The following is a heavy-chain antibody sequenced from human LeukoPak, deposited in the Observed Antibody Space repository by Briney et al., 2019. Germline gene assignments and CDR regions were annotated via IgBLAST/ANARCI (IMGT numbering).Heavy chain of an antibody. D-gene: IGHD3-10*01. CDR2: ISAYDGNT. Sequence: ASVTVSCKASGYMFTTYGITWVRQAPGQGLEWMGWISAYDGNTKSAPKFQDRVTMTTDTSTNIAYLELRSLRSDDTAVYYCARDGYGSGKGYFDYWGQGTLVTVSS. V-gene: IGHV1-18*01. J-gene: IGHJ4*02. CDR1: GYMFTTYG. CDR3: ARDGYGSGKGYFDY.